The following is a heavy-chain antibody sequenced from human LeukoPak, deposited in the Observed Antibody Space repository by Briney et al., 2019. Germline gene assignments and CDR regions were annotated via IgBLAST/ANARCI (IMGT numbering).Heavy chain of an antibody. CDR1: GFTFSDYY. CDR3: ARVCRGDYLGGNDAFDI. D-gene: IGHD4-17*01. Sequence: GGSLRLSCAASGFTFSDYYMTWIRQAPGKGLEWVSFISTRSSHTNYVDSVKGRFAISRDNAKNSLYLQTNSLRAEDTAVFYCARVCRGDYLGGNDAFDIWGQGTMVTVSS. V-gene: IGHV3-11*06. CDR2: ISTRSSHT. J-gene: IGHJ3*02.